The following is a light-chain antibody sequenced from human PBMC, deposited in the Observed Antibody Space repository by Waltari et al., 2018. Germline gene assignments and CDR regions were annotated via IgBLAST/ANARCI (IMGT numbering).Light chain of an antibody. CDR2: AVT. J-gene: IGLJ1*01. CDR1: TRDIGAYHY. V-gene: IGLV2-14*01. CDR3: MSYTRSSTYV. Sequence: QSALTQPASVSGSPGQSITISCTGSTRDIGAYHYVSWYQQHPDKAPKLSISAVTNRPSGVSDRISGSKSGYTASLTISGLQAEDEGDYYCMSYTRSSTYVFGTGTKVTVL.